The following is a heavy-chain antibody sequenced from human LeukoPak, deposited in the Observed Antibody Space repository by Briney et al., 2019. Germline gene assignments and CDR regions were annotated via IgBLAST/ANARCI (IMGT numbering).Heavy chain of an antibody. J-gene: IGHJ5*02. CDR1: GFTFTSSA. CDR2: IVVGSGNT. D-gene: IGHD6-13*01. V-gene: IGHV1-58*01. Sequence: GASVKVSCKASGFTFTSSAVQWVRQARGQRLEWIGWIVVGSGNTNYAQKFQERVTITRDMSTSTAYMELSSLRSEDTAVYYCARDPSIAAAPYNWFDPWGQGTLVTVSS. CDR3: ARDPSIAAAPYNWFDP.